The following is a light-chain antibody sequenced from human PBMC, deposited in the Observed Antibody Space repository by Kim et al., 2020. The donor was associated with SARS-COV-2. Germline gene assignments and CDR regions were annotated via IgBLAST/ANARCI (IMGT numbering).Light chain of an antibody. J-gene: IGKJ1*01. Sequence: EIVLTQSPGTLSLSPGERATVSCRASQTVSNNYLAWYQQKPGQAPRLLIYGASSRATGIPDRFSGSGSGTDFTLTVSRLEPEDFAVYYCQQCGSSPPTFGRGTKVDIK. V-gene: IGKV3-20*01. CDR1: QTVSNNY. CDR3: QQCGSSPPT. CDR2: GAS.